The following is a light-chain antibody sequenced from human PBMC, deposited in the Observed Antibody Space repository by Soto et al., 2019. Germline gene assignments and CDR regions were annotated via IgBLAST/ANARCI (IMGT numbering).Light chain of an antibody. Sequence: QPVLTQPPSASGTPGQRVTISCSGSSSNIGSNIVNWYQQVPGTAPKLLIYSDNQRPSVVPDRFSGSKYGTSASLAISGLQSDDEADYYCSTCDDSLSGRVFGGGTQLTVL. CDR3: STCDDSLSGRV. CDR1: SSNIGSNI. V-gene: IGLV1-44*01. CDR2: SDN. J-gene: IGLJ3*02.